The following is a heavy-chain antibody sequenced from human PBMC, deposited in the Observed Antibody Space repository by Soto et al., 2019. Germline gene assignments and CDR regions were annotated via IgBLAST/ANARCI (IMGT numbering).Heavy chain of an antibody. V-gene: IGHV1-69*13. Sequence: VKVACKTSGYTLNSYGISWVRHAPGRGLEWMGGIIPIFGTANYAQKFQRRVTITADKSTSTDYMELSSLRSEDTAVYYCARFSIKGNYGPLTVDYWGQGTLVTVSS. CDR3: ARFSIKGNYGPLTVDY. J-gene: IGHJ4*02. CDR1: GYTLNSYG. D-gene: IGHD3-10*01. CDR2: IIPIFGTA.